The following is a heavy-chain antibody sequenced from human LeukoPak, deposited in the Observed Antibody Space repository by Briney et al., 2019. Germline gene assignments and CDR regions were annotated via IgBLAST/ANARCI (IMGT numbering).Heavy chain of an antibody. V-gene: IGHV4-34*01. CDR1: GGSLSGYS. CDR3: ARVPGRPAAVFDY. Sequence: TSETLSLXCAVYGGSLSGYSWSWIRQPPGKGLKWIGELNHSGSTNYNPSLKSRVTISVDTSKNQFSLKLSSVTAADSAFYYCARVPGRPAAVFDYWGQGTLVTVSS. CDR2: LNHSGST. J-gene: IGHJ4*02. D-gene: IGHD2-2*01.